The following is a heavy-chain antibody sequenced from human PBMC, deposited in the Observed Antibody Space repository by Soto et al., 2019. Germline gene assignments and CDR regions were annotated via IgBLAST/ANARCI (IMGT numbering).Heavy chain of an antibody. Sequence: GGSLRLSCAASGFTFNSYSFNWVRQAPGKGLEWVSSISGSSGYIYYADSVRGRFTISRDNAENSLYLQMNRLRAEDTAVYYCARDDGSSGWADYFDYWGQGTLVTRLL. CDR1: GFTFNSYS. CDR3: ARDDGSSGWADYFDY. J-gene: IGHJ4*02. CDR2: ISGSSGYI. V-gene: IGHV3-21*01. D-gene: IGHD6-19*01.